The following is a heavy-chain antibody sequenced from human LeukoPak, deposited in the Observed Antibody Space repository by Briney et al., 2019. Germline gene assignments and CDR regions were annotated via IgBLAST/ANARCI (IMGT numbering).Heavy chain of an antibody. J-gene: IGHJ5*02. Sequence: ASAKVSCKASGYTFTSYGISWVRQAPGQGLEWMGWISAYNGNTNYAQKLQGRVTMSTDTSTSTAYMELRSLRSDDTAVYYCARVRFDCSSTSCYYWFDPWGQGTLVTVSS. D-gene: IGHD2-2*01. CDR3: ARVRFDCSSTSCYYWFDP. CDR1: GYTFTSYG. CDR2: ISAYNGNT. V-gene: IGHV1-18*01.